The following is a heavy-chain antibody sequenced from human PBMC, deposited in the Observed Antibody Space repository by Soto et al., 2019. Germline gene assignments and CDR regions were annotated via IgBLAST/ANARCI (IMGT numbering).Heavy chain of an antibody. CDR3: ARGLYDYVWGSYRVYNWFDP. CDR1: GGSFSGYY. Sequence: SETLSLTCAVYGGSFSGYYWSWIRQPPGKGLEWIGEINHSGSTNYNPSLKSRVTISVDTSKNQFSLKLSSVTAADTAVYYCARGLYDYVWGSYRVYNWFDPWGQGTLVTVSS. J-gene: IGHJ5*02. V-gene: IGHV4-34*01. CDR2: INHSGST. D-gene: IGHD3-16*02.